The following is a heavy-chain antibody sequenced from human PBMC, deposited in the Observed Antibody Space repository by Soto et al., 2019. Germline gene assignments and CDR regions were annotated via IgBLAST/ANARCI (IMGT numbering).Heavy chain of an antibody. D-gene: IGHD6-25*01. CDR3: TTDSDLIDY. CDR2: IKSETDGWTT. J-gene: IGHJ4*02. Sequence: NPGGSLRLSCAASGFTFSNGLMSWGRQAPGKGLEWVGHIKSETDGWTTDYAAPVKGRFTISRDDSKNTLYLQMNSLKTEDTAVYYCTTDSDLIDYWGQGTLVTVSS. CDR1: GFTFSNGL. V-gene: IGHV3-15*01.